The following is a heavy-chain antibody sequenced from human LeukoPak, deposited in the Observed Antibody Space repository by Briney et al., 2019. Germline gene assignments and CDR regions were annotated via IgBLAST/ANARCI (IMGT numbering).Heavy chain of an antibody. V-gene: IGHV3-30*18. CDR1: GFRFRNFG. CDR3: AKDPGAVVVQAYYLDH. J-gene: IGHJ4*02. Sequence: PGTSLRLSCVDSGFRFRNFGMHWVRQAPGKGLEWVAVISHDGTNTYHADSVRGRFTISRDNSKNTLYLQMYSLRPEGTAVYYCAKDPGAVVVQAYYLDHWGQGTLVTVSS. CDR2: ISHDGTNT. D-gene: IGHD2-21*01.